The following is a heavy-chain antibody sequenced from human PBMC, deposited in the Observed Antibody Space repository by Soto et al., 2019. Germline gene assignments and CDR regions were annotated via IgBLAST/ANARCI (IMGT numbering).Heavy chain of an antibody. CDR3: AREGYCSSTSCSSPLYYYYYYGMDV. Sequence: ASVKVSCKASGYTFTSYGISWVRRAPGQGLEWMGWISAYNGNTNYAQKLQGRVTMTTDTSTSTAYMELRSLRSDDTAVYYCAREGYCSSTSCSSPLYYYYYYGMDVWGQGTTVTVSS. CDR1: GYTFTSYG. D-gene: IGHD2-2*01. V-gene: IGHV1-18*01. J-gene: IGHJ6*02. CDR2: ISAYNGNT.